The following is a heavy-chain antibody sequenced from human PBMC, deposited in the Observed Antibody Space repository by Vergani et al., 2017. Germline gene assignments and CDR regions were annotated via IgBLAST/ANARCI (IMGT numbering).Heavy chain of an antibody. V-gene: IGHV4-31*03. J-gene: IGHJ6*02. D-gene: IGHD3-10*01. CDR3: AREGDGSGRLPYYYYGMDV. Sequence: QVQLQESGPGLVKPSQTLSLTCTVSGGSISSGGYYWSWIRQHPGKGLEWIGYIYYSGSTYYNPSLKSRVTISVDTSKNQFSLKLSSVTAADTAVYYCAREGDGSGRLPYYYYGMDVWGQGTTVTVSS. CDR1: GGSISSGGYY. CDR2: IYYSGST.